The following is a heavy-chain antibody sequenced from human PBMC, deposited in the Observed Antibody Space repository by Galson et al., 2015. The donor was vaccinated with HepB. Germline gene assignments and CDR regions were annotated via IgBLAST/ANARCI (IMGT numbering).Heavy chain of an antibody. CDR3: ARWLLMFYFDY. CDR2: ISGSGGST. CDR1: GLTFSSYA. D-gene: IGHD2-15*01. Sequence: SLRLSCAASGLTFSSYAMSWVRQAPGKGLEWVSGISGSGGSTYYADSVKGRFTISRDNSKNTLYLQMNSLRAEDTAVYYCARWLLMFYFDYWGQGTLVTVSS. J-gene: IGHJ4*02. V-gene: IGHV3-23*01.